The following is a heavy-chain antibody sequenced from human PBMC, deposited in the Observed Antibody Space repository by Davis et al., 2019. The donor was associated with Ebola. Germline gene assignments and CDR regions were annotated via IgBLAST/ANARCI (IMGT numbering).Heavy chain of an antibody. CDR3: ARAPNYDVLTGTSSYYFDY. D-gene: IGHD3-9*01. CDR1: GYTFTRYG. Sequence: ASVKVSCKSSGYTFTRYGLVWVRQAPGLGLEWMGWISGFNTNTNFAQKFQGRVTVSKDTSTNTAYMDLRSLTSDDTAIYDCARAPNYDVLTGTSSYYFDYWGQGTLVTVSS. CDR2: ISGFNTNT. J-gene: IGHJ4*02. V-gene: IGHV1-18*04.